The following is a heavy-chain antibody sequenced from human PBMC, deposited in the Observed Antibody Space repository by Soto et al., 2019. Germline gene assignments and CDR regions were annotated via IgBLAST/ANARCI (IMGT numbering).Heavy chain of an antibody. V-gene: IGHV2-5*02. J-gene: IGHJ4*02. CDR2: IYWDDEK. D-gene: IGHD3-10*01. Sequence: QITLKESGPPLVKPTQTLTLTCTFSGFSLSTSGVGVGWIRQPPGKALEWLAIIYWDDEKRYSPSLKTRLTVTQDTSKNPVALTMTTVDPVDTATYYCAHRAYFDSGKQFDYWGQGTLVSVSS. CDR3: AHRAYFDSGKQFDY. CDR1: GFSLSTSGVG.